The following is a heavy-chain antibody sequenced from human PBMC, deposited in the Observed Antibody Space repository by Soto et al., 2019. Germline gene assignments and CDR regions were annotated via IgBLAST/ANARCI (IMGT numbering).Heavy chain of an antibody. CDR1: GFSLSNARMG. CDR2: IFSNDEK. D-gene: IGHD6-13*01. V-gene: IGHV2-26*01. Sequence: QVTLKESGPVLVKPTETLTLTCTVSGFSLSNARMGVSWIRQPPGKAMEWLAHIFSNDEKSYSTSLKSRLTTSNDTSKSQVVLTMTNMDPVDTATYYCSRIGVAAAGYGMDVWGQGTTGTVSS. J-gene: IGHJ6*02. CDR3: SRIGVAAAGYGMDV.